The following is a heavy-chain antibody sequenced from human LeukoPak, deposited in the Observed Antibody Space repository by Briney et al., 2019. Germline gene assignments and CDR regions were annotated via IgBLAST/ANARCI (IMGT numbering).Heavy chain of an antibody. D-gene: IGHD1-7*01. J-gene: IGHJ4*02. V-gene: IGHV1-2*02. CDR1: GYTFTGYY. Sequence: ASVKVSCKASGYTFTGYYMDWVRQAPGQGLEWMGWINPNSGGTNYAQKFQGRVTMTRDTSISTAYMELSRLRSDDTAVYYCQITPITGTTTVFDYWGQGTLVTVFS. CDR2: INPNSGGT. CDR3: QITPITGTTTVFDY.